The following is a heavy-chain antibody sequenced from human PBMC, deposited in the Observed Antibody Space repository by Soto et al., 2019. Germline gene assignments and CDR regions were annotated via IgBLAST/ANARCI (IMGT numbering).Heavy chain of an antibody. CDR2: INHSAST. V-gene: IGHV4-34*01. CDR1: GGSFSGYE. Sequence: PSETLSLTCAVSGGSFSGYEFCWIRLPPGKGLEWIGQINHSASTTYNPSLKSRVTITVNTSKNQFSMNLSSATAADTAVYYCERGRRGYCSGGSIYYRARNWFDPWGQGTLVTVSS. D-gene: IGHD2-15*01. J-gene: IGHJ5*02. CDR3: ERGRRGYCSGGSIYYRARNWFDP.